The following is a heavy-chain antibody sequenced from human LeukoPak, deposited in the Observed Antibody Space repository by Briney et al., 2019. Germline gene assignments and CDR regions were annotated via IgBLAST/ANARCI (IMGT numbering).Heavy chain of an antibody. V-gene: IGHV3-15*01. CDR3: VTDDFGNIDSSTPYDFYDM. Sequence: KPGGSLRLSCAASGLPFSSVWMSWVRQAPGKGLEWVARIKDKSNGGTTDYTAPVKGRFTISRDDSENTLYLQLNSLKIEDTGMYYCVTDDFGNIDSSTPYDFYDMWGQGTTVIVSS. J-gene: IGHJ3*02. CDR1: GLPFSSVW. D-gene: IGHD3/OR15-3a*01. CDR2: IKDKSNGGTT.